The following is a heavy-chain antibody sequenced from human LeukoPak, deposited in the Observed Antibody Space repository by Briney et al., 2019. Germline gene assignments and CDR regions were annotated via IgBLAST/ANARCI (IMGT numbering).Heavy chain of an antibody. J-gene: IGHJ4*02. V-gene: IGHV3-64*01. CDR1: GFTFSAYA. D-gene: IGHD2-15*01. CDR3: ARGPVVVVSAIFFDY. Sequence: GGSLRLSCAASGFTFSAYAMHWVRQAPGKGLEYVSAISGHGGSTYHANSVKGRFIISRDNSKNTLYLQMGSLRTEDTAVYYCARGPVVVVSAIFFDYWGQGTLVAVSS. CDR2: ISGHGGST.